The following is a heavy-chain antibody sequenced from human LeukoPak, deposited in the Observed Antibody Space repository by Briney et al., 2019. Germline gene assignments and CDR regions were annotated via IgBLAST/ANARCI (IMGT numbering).Heavy chain of an antibody. CDR1: GGSISSYY. CDR3: ARDSAAYYDSSGYLLDY. J-gene: IGHJ4*02. V-gene: IGHV4-4*07. Sequence: SETLSLTCTVSGGSISSYYWSWIRKPAGKGLEWIGRIYTSGSTNYNPSLKNRVTMSVDTSKNQFSLKLSSVTAADTAVYYCARDSAAYYDSSGYLLDYWGQGTLVTVSS. CDR2: IYTSGST. D-gene: IGHD3-22*01.